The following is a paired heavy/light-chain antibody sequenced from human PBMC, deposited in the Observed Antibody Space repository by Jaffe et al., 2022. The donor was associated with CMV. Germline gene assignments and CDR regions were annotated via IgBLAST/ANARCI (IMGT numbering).Light chain of an antibody. CDR2: KAS. J-gene: IGKJ1*01. Sequence: DIQMTQSPSTLAASVGDRVIITCRASQSISSWLAWYQQKPGKAPKLLIYKASTLETGVPSRFSGSGSGTEFTLTISSLQPDDFATYYCQQYDTYWTFGQGTKVEIK. CDR3: QQYDTYWT. V-gene: IGKV1-5*03. CDR1: QSISSW.
Heavy chain of an antibody. J-gene: IGHJ3*02. Sequence: QAQLMESGGGVVQPARSLRLSCAASGFSFSSYAMHWVRQAPGRGLEWVAIIWFDGNNKFYSNSVNGRFTISRDNSKNTLYLQMNSLQAEDTAVYFCARDEGDGDSRSGAIDIWGQGTMVTVSS. D-gene: IGHD4-17*01. CDR3: ARDEGDGDSRSGAIDI. V-gene: IGHV3-33*01. CDR1: GFSFSSYA. CDR2: IWFDGNNK.